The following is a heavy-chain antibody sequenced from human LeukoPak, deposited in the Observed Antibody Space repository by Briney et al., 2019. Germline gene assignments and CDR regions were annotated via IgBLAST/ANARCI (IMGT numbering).Heavy chain of an antibody. V-gene: IGHV3-30*18. CDR1: GFTFSSYG. D-gene: IGHD1-26*01. J-gene: IGHJ4*02. CDR2: ISYDGSNK. CDR3: AKPRELLRYYFDY. Sequence: PGGSLRLSCAASGFTFSSYGMHWVRQAPGKGLEWVAVISYDGSNKYYADSVKGRFTISRDNSKNTLYLQMNSLRAEDTAVYYCAKPRELLRYYFDYWGQGTLVTVSS.